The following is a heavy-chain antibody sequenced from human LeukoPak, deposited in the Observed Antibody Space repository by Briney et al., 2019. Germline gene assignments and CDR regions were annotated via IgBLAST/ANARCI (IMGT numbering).Heavy chain of an antibody. CDR3: ASLGSNDY. J-gene: IGHJ4*02. CDR2: VYMNRNI. Sequence: SETLSLTCTVSGDSISSGSYYWNWIRQPAGKGLEWIGRVYMNRNINYNPSLKSRVPISADTSKNQFSLQLTSVTAADTAAYYCASLGSNDYWGQGTLVTVSS. CDR1: GDSISSGSYY. D-gene: IGHD2-15*01. V-gene: IGHV4-61*02.